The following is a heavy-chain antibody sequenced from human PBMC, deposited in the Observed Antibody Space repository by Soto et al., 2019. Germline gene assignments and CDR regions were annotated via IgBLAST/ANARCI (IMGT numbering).Heavy chain of an antibody. CDR2: ISGSGGST. CDR1: GFTFSSYA. Sequence: GGSLRLSCAASGFTFSSYAMSWVRQAPGKGLEWVSAISGSGGSTYYADSVKGRFTISRDNSKNTLYLQMNSLRAEDTAVYYCAKDGWLQYFDWLLSFFDYWGQGTLVTVSS. CDR3: AKDGWLQYFDWLLSFFDY. D-gene: IGHD3-9*01. J-gene: IGHJ4*02. V-gene: IGHV3-23*01.